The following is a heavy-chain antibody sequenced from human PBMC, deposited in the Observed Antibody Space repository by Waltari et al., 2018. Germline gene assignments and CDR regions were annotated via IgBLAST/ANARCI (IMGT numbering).Heavy chain of an antibody. D-gene: IGHD6-19*01. CDR2: ISNSGSP. CDR1: GGSISSYY. CDR3: ARGSGWYYY. J-gene: IGHJ4*02. Sequence: QVQLQESGPGLVKPSETLSLTCTVSGGSISSYYWSWIRQPPGKGLEWIGYISNSGSPNSNPSLKSRVTISVDTSKNQFSRRLSSVTAADTAMYYCARGSGWYYYWGQGTLVTVSS. V-gene: IGHV4-59*01.